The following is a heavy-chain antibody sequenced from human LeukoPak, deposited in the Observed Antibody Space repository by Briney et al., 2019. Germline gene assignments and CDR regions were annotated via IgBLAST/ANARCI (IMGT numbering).Heavy chain of an antibody. Sequence: SETLSLTCTVSGGSISNSSFYWGWIRQPPGKGLECIASISYPGSTFYNPSLRSRVTISVDTSKNQFSLRLSSVTAADTAVYYCAAGYTTLLYYFDYWGQGTLVTVSS. CDR2: ISYPGST. J-gene: IGHJ4*02. CDR1: GGSISNSSFY. D-gene: IGHD6-13*01. V-gene: IGHV4-39*01. CDR3: AAGYTTLLYYFDY.